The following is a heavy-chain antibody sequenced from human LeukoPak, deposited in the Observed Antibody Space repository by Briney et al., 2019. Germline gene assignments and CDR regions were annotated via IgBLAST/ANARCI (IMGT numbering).Heavy chain of an antibody. CDR2: IYTGGIT. Sequence: PGGSLRLSCAASGLTVSSNYMSWVRQAPGKGLEWVSVIYTGGITYYADSVRGRFTISRDSSKNTLYLQMHSLRAEDTAVYYCARGRADYYDSRSFDSWGQGTLVTVSS. CDR3: ARGRADYYDSRSFDS. J-gene: IGHJ4*02. V-gene: IGHV3-53*01. CDR1: GLTVSSNY. D-gene: IGHD3-22*01.